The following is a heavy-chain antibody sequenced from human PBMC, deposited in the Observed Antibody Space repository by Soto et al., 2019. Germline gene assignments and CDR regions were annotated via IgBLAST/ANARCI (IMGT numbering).Heavy chain of an antibody. CDR3: ALAQQWVLSHAFDI. J-gene: IGHJ3*02. CDR2: IDWDDDK. CDR1: GFSLSTSGMC. Sequence: ASGPTLVNPTQTLTLTCTFSGFSLSTSGMCVSWIRQPPGKALEWLALIDWDDDKYYSTSLKTRLTISKDTSKNQVVLTMTNMDPVDTATXYCALAQQWVLSHAFDIWGQGTMVTVSS. D-gene: IGHD3-3*01. V-gene: IGHV2-70*01.